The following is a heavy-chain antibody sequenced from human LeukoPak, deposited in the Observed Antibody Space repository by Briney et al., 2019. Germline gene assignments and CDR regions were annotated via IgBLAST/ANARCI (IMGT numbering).Heavy chain of an antibody. D-gene: IGHD3-3*01. J-gene: IGHJ4*02. V-gene: IGHV3-20*04. Sequence: GGSLRLSCAASGFTFDDYGMSRVRQAPGKGLEWVSGINWNGGSTGYADSVKGRFTISRDNAKNSLYLQMNSLRAEDTALYYCARDRFLEWLLPFDYWGQGTLVTVSS. CDR3: ARDRFLEWLLPFDY. CDR2: INWNGGST. CDR1: GFTFDDYG.